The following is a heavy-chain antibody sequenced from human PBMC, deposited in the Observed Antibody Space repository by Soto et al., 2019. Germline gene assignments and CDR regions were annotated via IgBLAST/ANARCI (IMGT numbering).Heavy chain of an antibody. CDR2: IYYSGST. CDR3: ARRYGGNFDS. J-gene: IGHJ4*02. V-gene: IGHV4-59*01. Sequence: QVQLQESGPGLVKPSETLSLTCTVSGGSISSYYWSWIRQPPGKGLEWIGYIYYSGSTNYNPSLKSRVTISVDTSKNQFSLKLSSVTAADTAVYYWARRYGGNFDSWGQGTLVTVSS. D-gene: IGHD3-16*01. CDR1: GGSISSYY.